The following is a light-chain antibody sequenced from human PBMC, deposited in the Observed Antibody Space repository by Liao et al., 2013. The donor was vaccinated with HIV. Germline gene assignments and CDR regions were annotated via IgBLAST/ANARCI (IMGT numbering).Light chain of an antibody. V-gene: IGLV3-1*01. Sequence: SYELTQPPSVSVSPGQTASITCSGRTLGDKYVCWYQQRPGQSPVLVMYQNTKRPSGIPERFSGSNSGNTGTLTISGTQPMDEGDYYCQVWDRGPALFGGGTKLTVL. CDR2: QNT. J-gene: IGLJ2*01. CDR1: TLGDKY. CDR3: QVWDRGPAL.